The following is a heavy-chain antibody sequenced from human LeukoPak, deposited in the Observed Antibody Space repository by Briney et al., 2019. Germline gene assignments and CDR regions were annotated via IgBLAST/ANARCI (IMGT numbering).Heavy chain of an antibody. V-gene: IGHV3-33*01. D-gene: IGHD6-19*01. Sequence: PAGSLRLSCAASGFTFSSYVMHWVRQAPGKGLEWVAVIWFDGSNKYYAVSVKGRFTISRDNSKNTLYLQMNSLRAEDTAVYYCARASSSGWSKNDYWGQGTLVTVSS. J-gene: IGHJ4*02. CDR2: IWFDGSNK. CDR3: ARASSSGWSKNDY. CDR1: GFTFSSYV.